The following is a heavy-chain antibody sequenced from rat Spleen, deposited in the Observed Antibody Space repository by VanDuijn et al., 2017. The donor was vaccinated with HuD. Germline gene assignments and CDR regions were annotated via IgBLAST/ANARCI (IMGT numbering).Heavy chain of an antibody. CDR1: GFTFSDYY. CDR3: AGGELPGYSYVMDA. V-gene: IGHV5-25*01. J-gene: IGHJ4*01. CDR2: ISTSGSRT. Sequence: EVQLVESDGGLVQPGRSLKLSCAASGFTFSDYYMAWVRQAPAKGLEWVATISTSGSRTYYPDSVKGRFTISRDNAKSSLYLQMNSLKSEDTATYYCAGGELPGYSYVMDAWGQGASVTVSS. D-gene: IGHD1-4*01.